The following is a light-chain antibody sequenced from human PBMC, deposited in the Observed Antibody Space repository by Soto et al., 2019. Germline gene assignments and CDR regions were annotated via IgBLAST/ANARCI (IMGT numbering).Light chain of an antibody. CDR3: SSHGGNSPYV. CDR2: EVN. J-gene: IGLJ1*01. Sequence: QSALTQPPSASGSPGQSVAISCTGTTGDIGNYNFVSWYQQHPGKAPKLLIFEVNKRPSGVPDRFSGSKSGNTASLTVSGLQAEDEADSYCSSHGGNSPYVFGTGTKLTVL. V-gene: IGLV2-8*01. CDR1: TGDIGNYNF.